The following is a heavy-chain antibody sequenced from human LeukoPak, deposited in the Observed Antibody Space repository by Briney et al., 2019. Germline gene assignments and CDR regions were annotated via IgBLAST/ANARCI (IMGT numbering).Heavy chain of an antibody. CDR1: GFTFSSYG. D-gene: IGHD3-22*01. CDR2: ISGSGGST. Sequence: GGSLRLSCAASGFTFSSYGMSWVRQAPGKGLEWVSAISGSGGSTYYADSVKGRFTISRDNSKNTLYLQMNSLRAEDTAVYYCAKDKEYYYDSPIDYWSQGTLVTVSS. J-gene: IGHJ4*02. V-gene: IGHV3-23*01. CDR3: AKDKEYYYDSPIDY.